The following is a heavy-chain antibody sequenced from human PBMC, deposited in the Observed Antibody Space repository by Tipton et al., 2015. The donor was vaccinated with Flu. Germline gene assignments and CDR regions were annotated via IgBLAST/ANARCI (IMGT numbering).Heavy chain of an antibody. CDR1: GGSISSYY. CDR2: IYTSGST. V-gene: IGHV4-4*07. J-gene: IGHJ3*02. D-gene: IGHD6-19*01. CDR3: VRSYSSGWFYAFDI. Sequence: TLSLSCTVSGGSISSYYWSWIRQPAGKGLEWIGRIYTSGSTNYNPSLKSRVTMSVDTSKNQFSLKLSSVTAADTAVYYCVRSYSSGWFYAFDIWGQGTMVTVSS.